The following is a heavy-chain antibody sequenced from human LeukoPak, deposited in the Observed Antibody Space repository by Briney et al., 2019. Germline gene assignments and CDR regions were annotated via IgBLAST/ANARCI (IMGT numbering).Heavy chain of an antibody. Sequence: SETLSLTCTVSGGSISSGSYYWSWIRQPAGKGLEWIGRIYTSGSTNYNPSLKSRVTISVDTSKNQFSLKLSSVTAADTAVYYCARDHSSSFSDYWGQGTLVTVSS. CDR3: ARDHSSSFSDY. V-gene: IGHV4-61*02. D-gene: IGHD6-13*01. CDR2: IYTSGST. J-gene: IGHJ4*02. CDR1: GGSISSGSYY.